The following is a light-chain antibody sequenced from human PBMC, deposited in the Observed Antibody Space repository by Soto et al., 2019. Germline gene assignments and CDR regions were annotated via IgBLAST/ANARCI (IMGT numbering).Light chain of an antibody. V-gene: IGKV1D-16*01. CDR2: AAS. CDR3: QQYNSYPIT. CDR1: QGISSW. J-gene: IGKJ5*01. Sequence: DVQMTESPSSLSASVGDRVTITCRASQGISSWLAWYQQKPEKAPKSLIYAASNLQSGVPSRFSGSGSGTDFTLTISSLQPEDFATYYCQQYNSYPITFGQGTRLEIK.